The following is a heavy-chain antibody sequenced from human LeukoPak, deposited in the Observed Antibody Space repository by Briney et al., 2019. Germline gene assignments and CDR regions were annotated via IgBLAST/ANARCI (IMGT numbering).Heavy chain of an antibody. Sequence: SETLSLTCTVSGGSISNYYWTWIRQPPGKGLEWIGYIYYSGSTNYNPSLKSRVTISLDTSKNHFSLRLSSVTAADTAVYHCARGWLSNTFDCWGQGTLVTVSS. CDR1: GGSISNYY. CDR2: IYYSGST. D-gene: IGHD6-19*01. CDR3: ARGWLSNTFDC. J-gene: IGHJ4*02. V-gene: IGHV4-59*08.